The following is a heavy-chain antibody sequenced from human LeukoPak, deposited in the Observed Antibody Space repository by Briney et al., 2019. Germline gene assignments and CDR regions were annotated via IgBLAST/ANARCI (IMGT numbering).Heavy chain of an antibody. V-gene: IGHV4-59*01. CDR3: ARGSSPLDY. J-gene: IGHJ4*02. CDR1: GGSISSYY. Sequence: SETLSLTCTVSGGSISSYYWSWIRQPPGKGLEWIGYIYYSGSTNYNPSLKSRVTISVDTSKNQFSPKLSSVTAADTAVYYCARGSSPLDYWGQGTLVTVSS. CDR2: IYYSGST.